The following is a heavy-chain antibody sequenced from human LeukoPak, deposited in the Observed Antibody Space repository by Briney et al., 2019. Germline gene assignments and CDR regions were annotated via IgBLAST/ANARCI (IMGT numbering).Heavy chain of an antibody. Sequence: GGSLRLSCAASGFTFSSYGMHWVRQAPGKGLECVAFISHDGAVEKFADSVKGRFTISRDNSKNILNLRLDSLRPEDTAVYYCAKDLSSYYYGSGSYYPGYYYGMDVWGQGTTVTVSS. J-gene: IGHJ6*02. V-gene: IGHV3-30*02. CDR3: AKDLSSYYYGSGSYYPGYYYGMDV. D-gene: IGHD3-10*01. CDR2: ISHDGAVE. CDR1: GFTFSSYG.